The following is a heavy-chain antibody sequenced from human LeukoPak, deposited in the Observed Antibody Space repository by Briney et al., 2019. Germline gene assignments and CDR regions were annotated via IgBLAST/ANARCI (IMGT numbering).Heavy chain of an antibody. D-gene: IGHD1-26*01. CDR2: IYHSGST. Sequence: SETLSLTCTVSGGSISSGGYYWSWIRQPPGKGLEWIGYIYHSGSTYYNPSLKSRVTMSVDTSKNQFSLKLSSVTAADTAVYYCARDVGPYSGSYGWFDPWGQGTLVTVSS. V-gene: IGHV4-30-2*01. J-gene: IGHJ5*02. CDR1: GGSISSGGYY. CDR3: ARDVGPYSGSYGWFDP.